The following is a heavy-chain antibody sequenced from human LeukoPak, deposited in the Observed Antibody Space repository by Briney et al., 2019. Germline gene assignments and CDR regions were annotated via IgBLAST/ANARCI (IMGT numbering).Heavy chain of an antibody. J-gene: IGHJ6*03. CDR2: INPSGGSA. D-gene: IGHD3-3*01. Sequence: GASVKVSCKASGYTFTSYYMHWVRQAPGQGLEWMGIINPSGGSASYAQKFQGRVTMTRDTSTSTVYMELSSLRSEDTAVYYCAREAYYDFWSGYRCYYMDVWGKGTTVTVSS. CDR1: GYTFTSYY. V-gene: IGHV1-46*01. CDR3: AREAYYDFWSGYRCYYMDV.